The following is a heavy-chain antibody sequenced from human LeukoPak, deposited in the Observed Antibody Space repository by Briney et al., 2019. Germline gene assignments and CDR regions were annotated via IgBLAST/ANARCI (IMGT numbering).Heavy chain of an antibody. D-gene: IGHD3-10*01. CDR3: ARGAAHGSGSPHDY. Sequence: SSETLSLTCTVSGGSISSYYWSWIRQPPGKGLEWIGYIYYSGSTNYNPSLKSRVTISVDTSKNQFSLKLSSVTAAGTAVYYCARGAAHGSGSPHDYWGQGTLVTVSS. J-gene: IGHJ4*02. V-gene: IGHV4-59*08. CDR1: GGSISSYY. CDR2: IYYSGST.